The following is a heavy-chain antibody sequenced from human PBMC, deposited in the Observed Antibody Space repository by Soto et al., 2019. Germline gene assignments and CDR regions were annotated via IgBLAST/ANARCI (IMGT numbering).Heavy chain of an antibody. V-gene: IGHV3-21*01. CDR3: ARSDGGRYFDWPHWFVH. Sequence: VGSLRLSCAASGFTFSSYSMNWVRQAPGKGLEWVSSISSSSSYIYYADSVKGRFTISRDNAKNSLYLQMNSLIAADMDVNHCARSDGGRYFDWPHWFVHWGQGTLVTVPS. J-gene: IGHJ5*02. CDR2: ISSSSSYI. D-gene: IGHD3-9*01. CDR1: GFTFSSYS.